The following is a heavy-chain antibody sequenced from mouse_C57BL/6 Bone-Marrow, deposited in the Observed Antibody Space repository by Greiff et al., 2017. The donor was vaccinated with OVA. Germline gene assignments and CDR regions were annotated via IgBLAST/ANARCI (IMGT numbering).Heavy chain of an antibody. CDR3: ARSHGNYEGAMDY. D-gene: IGHD2-1*01. V-gene: IGHV1-53*01. J-gene: IGHJ4*01. Sequence: QVQLKQPGTELVKPGASVKLSCKASGYTFTSYWMHWVKQRPGQGLEWIGNINPSNGGTNYNEKFKSKATLTVDKSSSTAYMQLSSLTSEDSAVYYCARSHGNYEGAMDYWGQGTSVTVSS. CDR2: INPSNGGT. CDR1: GYTFTSYW.